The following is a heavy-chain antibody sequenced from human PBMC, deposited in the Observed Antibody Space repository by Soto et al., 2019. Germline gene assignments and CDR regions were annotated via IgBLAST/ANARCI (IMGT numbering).Heavy chain of an antibody. Sequence: GESLKISCKGSGYSFTSYWIGWVRQMPGKGLEWMGIIYPGDSDTRYSPSFQGQVTISADKSISTAYLQWSSLKASDTAMYYCARRRDSGSYTPYNWFDPWGQGXLVTVSS. CDR3: ARRRDSGSYTPYNWFDP. D-gene: IGHD1-26*01. CDR1: GYSFTSYW. J-gene: IGHJ5*02. V-gene: IGHV5-51*01. CDR2: IYPGDSDT.